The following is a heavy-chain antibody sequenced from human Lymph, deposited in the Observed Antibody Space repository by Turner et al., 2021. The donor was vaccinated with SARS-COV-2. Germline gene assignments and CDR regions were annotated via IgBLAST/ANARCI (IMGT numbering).Heavy chain of an antibody. D-gene: IGHD3-10*01. Sequence: QVQLVESGGGVVHPGRSLRLPCTASGFTFSSYAMHWVRQAPGKGLEWVSLISYDGSNKYYADSVKGRFTISRDNSKNTLYLQMNSLRTEDTAVYYCAREMGSGSDYWGQGTLVTVSS. CDR2: ISYDGSNK. CDR3: AREMGSGSDY. CDR1: GFTFSSYA. V-gene: IGHV3-30*04. J-gene: IGHJ4*02.